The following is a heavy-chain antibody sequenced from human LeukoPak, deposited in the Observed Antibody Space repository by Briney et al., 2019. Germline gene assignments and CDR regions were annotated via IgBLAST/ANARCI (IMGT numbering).Heavy chain of an antibody. D-gene: IGHD3-3*01. CDR2: FDPEDGET. J-gene: IGHJ4*02. CDR3: ATAGRITNFEVPPYDFAY. CDR1: GYTLSELS. V-gene: IGHV1-24*01. Sequence: ASVKVSCKVSGYTLSELSMHWVRQAPGKGLEWMGGFDPEDGETIYAQKIQGRVTMTEDTSTDTAYMELSSLRSEDTAVYYCATAGRITNFEVPPYDFAYWGQGTLVTVSS.